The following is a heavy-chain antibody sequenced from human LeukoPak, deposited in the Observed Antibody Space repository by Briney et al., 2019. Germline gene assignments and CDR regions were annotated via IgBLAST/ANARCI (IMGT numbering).Heavy chain of an antibody. V-gene: IGHV3-74*01. D-gene: IGHD3-10*01. Sequence: GGSLRPSCAASGFTFSSYWMHWVRQAPGKGLVWVSRINSDGSSTSYADSVKGRFTISRDNAKNTLYLQMNSLRTEDTAVYYCARDGMARGVMTAPPAYYYYYYGMDVWGQGTTVTVSS. J-gene: IGHJ6*02. CDR3: ARDGMARGVMTAPPAYYYYYYGMDV. CDR1: GFTFSSYW. CDR2: INSDGSST.